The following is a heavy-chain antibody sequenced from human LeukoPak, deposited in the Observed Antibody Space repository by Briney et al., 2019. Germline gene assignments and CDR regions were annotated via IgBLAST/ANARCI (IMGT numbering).Heavy chain of an antibody. CDR1: GGSMRSYF. V-gene: IGHV4-59*08. D-gene: IGHD6-19*01. CDR2: MYYSGKT. CDR3: ARREGSSGRGLDY. Sequence: PSETLSLTCTVSGGSMRSYFWSWIRQPPGKGLEWIAYMYYSGKTDYNPSLQSRVTISVDTSKNQFSLNLRSVTASDTAVYYCARREGSSGRGLDYWGQGTLVTVSS. J-gene: IGHJ4*02.